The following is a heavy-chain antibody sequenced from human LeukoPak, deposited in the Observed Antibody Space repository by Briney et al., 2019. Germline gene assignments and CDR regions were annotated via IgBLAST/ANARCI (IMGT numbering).Heavy chain of an antibody. D-gene: IGHD2-2*01. J-gene: IGHJ6*02. V-gene: IGHV1-2*02. CDR1: GYTFTGYY. Sequence: ASVTVSCKASGYTFTGYYMHWVRQASGQGLEWMGWINPNSGGTNYAQKFQGRVTMTRDTSISTAYMELSRLRSEDTAVYYCARDLGDIGVVPAALTPYGMDVWGQGTTVTVSS. CDR3: ARDLGDIGVVPAALTPYGMDV. CDR2: INPNSGGT.